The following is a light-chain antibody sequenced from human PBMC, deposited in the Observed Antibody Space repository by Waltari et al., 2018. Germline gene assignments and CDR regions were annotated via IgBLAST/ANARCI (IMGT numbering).Light chain of an antibody. CDR2: EVR. J-gene: IGLJ2*01. V-gene: IGLV2-23*02. Sequence: SALTQPASVYGSPGQSITISCTGTSSDVGSYNLVSWYQQHPGKAPKLVIYEVRQRPSGVSNRFSASKSGYTAPLTTSGLQAADEADYSCSSYAGRSTGVFGGGTKLTVL. CDR1: SSDVGSYNL. CDR3: SSYAGRSTGV.